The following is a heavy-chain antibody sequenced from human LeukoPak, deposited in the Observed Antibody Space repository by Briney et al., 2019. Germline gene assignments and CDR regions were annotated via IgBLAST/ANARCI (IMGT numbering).Heavy chain of an antibody. CDR2: ISGSGGST. CDR1: GFTFSSYA. J-gene: IGHJ6*04. Sequence: GGSLRLSCAASGFTFSSYAMSWVRQAPGKGLEWVSAISGSGGSTYYADSVKGRFTISRDNSKNTLYLQMNSLRAEDTAVYYCAKRVQLWLHYYYGMDVWGKGTTVTVSS. V-gene: IGHV3-23*01. CDR3: AKRVQLWLHYYYGMDV. D-gene: IGHD5-18*01.